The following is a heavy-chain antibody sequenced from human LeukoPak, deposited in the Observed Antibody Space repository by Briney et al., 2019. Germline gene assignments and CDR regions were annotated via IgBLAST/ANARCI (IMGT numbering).Heavy chain of an antibody. CDR1: GGTFSSYT. D-gene: IGHD2-2*02. CDR2: IIPILGIA. CDR3: ARSFGIAYTGV. J-gene: IGHJ4*02. Sequence: ASVKLSCKASGGTFSSYTISWVRHAPGQGLEWMGRIIPILGIANYAQKFQGRVTITADKSTSTAYMELSSLRSEDTAVYYCARSFGIAYTGVWGQGTLVTVSS. V-gene: IGHV1-69*02.